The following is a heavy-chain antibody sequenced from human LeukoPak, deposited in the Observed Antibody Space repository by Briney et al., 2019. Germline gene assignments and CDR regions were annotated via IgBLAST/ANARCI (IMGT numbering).Heavy chain of an antibody. CDR1: GGSISSSSYY. Sequence: SETLSLTCTVSGGSISSSSYYWGWIRQPPGKGLEWIGSIYYSGSTYYNPSLKSRVTISVDTSKNQFSLKLSSVTAADTAVYYCARASLSTIGLNWFDPWGQGTLVTVSS. J-gene: IGHJ5*02. CDR2: IYYSGST. CDR3: ARASLSTIGLNWFDP. V-gene: IGHV4-39*07. D-gene: IGHD2/OR15-2a*01.